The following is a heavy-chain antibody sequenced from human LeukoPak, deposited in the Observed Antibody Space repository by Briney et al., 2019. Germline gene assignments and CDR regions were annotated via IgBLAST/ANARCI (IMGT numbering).Heavy chain of an antibody. CDR3: ARGRMATIRH. Sequence: PSETLFLTCTVSGGSISSYYWSWIRQPPGKGLEWIGEINHSGSTNYNPSLKSRVTISVDTSKNQFSLKLSSVTAADTAVYYCARGRMATIRHWGQGTLVTVSS. V-gene: IGHV4-34*01. J-gene: IGHJ4*02. D-gene: IGHD5-24*01. CDR2: INHSGST. CDR1: GGSISSYY.